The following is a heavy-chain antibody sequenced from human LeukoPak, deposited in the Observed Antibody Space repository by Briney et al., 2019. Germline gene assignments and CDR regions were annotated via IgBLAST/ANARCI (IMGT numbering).Heavy chain of an antibody. CDR2: IYYSGST. V-gene: IGHV4-59*08. J-gene: IGHJ4*02. CDR3: ASSAGGGSCHPFDY. Sequence: SETLSLTCTVSGGSISSYYWSWIRQPPGKGLEWIGYIYYSGSTNYNPSLKSRVTISVDTSKNQFSLKLSSVTAADTAVYYCASSAGGGSCHPFDYWGQGTLVTVSS. CDR1: GGSISSYY. D-gene: IGHD2-15*01.